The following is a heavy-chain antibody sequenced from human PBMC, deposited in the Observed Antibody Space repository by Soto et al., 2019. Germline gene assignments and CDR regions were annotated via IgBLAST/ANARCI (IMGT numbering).Heavy chain of an antibody. CDR3: AKALIPGGSAARLDPYRYGMDG. J-gene: IGHJ6*02. CDR1: GFSVNTYG. Sequence: QVQLVESGGGVVQPGRSLRLSCSASGFSVNTYGVHWVRQAPGKGLEWVAVISHDGSNEYYADSVKGRFTISRDNSKNTLYLQMKSLRVEDTAVYYCAKALIPGGSAARLDPYRYGMDGWGQGTTVTVSS. CDR2: ISHDGSNE. D-gene: IGHD6-6*01. V-gene: IGHV3-30*18.